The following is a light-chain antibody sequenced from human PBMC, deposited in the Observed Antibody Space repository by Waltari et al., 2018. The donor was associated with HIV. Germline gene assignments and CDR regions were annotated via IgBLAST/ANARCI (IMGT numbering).Light chain of an antibody. J-gene: IGKJ5*01. CDR2: VAS. Sequence: EIVLTQSPGTLSLSSGERATLSCRASKSVSSTYLAWYQQKPGQAPRLLIYVASRRATGIPDRFSGSGSGTDFTLTISRLEPEDFAVYYCQQYGSSPITFGQGTRLEIK. CDR3: QQYGSSPIT. CDR1: KSVSSTY. V-gene: IGKV3-20*01.